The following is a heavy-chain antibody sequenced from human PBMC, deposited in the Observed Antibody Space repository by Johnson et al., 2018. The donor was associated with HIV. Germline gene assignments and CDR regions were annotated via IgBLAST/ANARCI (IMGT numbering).Heavy chain of an antibody. Sequence: VQLVESGGGLVQPGRSLRLSCAASGFTFSSYAMSWVRQAPGTGLEWVSALSGSGGSTYYADSVKGRFTISRDNSKNTLYLQMNSLRAEDTAVYYCARRAYYYDSSGYYSHAFDIWGQGTMVTVSS. D-gene: IGHD3-22*01. J-gene: IGHJ3*02. CDR1: GFTFSSYA. V-gene: IGHV3-23*04. CDR2: LSGSGGST. CDR3: ARRAYYYDSSGYYSHAFDI.